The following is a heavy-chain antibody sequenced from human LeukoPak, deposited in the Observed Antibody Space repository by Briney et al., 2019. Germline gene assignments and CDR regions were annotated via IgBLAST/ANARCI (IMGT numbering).Heavy chain of an antibody. J-gene: IGHJ6*02. CDR2: ISYDGSNK. Sequence: GGSLRLSCAASGFTFSNYDIHWVRQAPGKGLEWVAVISYDGSNKKFADSVKGRFAASRDNSKNILYLQMNGLRAEDTAVYYCAKEVGHNYYYYGMDVWGQGTTVTVSS. CDR3: AKEVGHNYYYYGMDV. CDR1: GFTFSNYD. D-gene: IGHD1-26*01. V-gene: IGHV3-30*18.